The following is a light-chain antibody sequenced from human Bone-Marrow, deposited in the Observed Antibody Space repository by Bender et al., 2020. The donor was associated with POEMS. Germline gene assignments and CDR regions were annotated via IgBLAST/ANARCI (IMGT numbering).Light chain of an antibody. V-gene: IGLV2-23*01. Sequence: QSALTQPASVSGSPGQSVTISCTGISGEIGPFDLVSWYQQYPGNAPKLIVYEGNKWASGTSHRFSVSESGNTASLTISGLQAEDEADYYCCAHAGRGTWVFGGGTKVTVL. CDR3: CAHAGRGTWV. J-gene: IGLJ3*02. CDR2: EGN. CDR1: SGEIGPFDL.